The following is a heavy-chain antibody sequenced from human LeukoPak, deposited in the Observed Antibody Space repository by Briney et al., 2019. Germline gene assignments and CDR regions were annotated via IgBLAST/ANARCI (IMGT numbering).Heavy chain of an antibody. CDR1: GFTFSSYS. J-gene: IGHJ4*02. V-gene: IGHV3-23*01. CDR2: ISGSGGST. D-gene: IGHD6-19*01. CDR3: AKRARYSSGLPNYY. Sequence: GGSLRLSCAASGFTFSSYSMNWVRQAPGKGLEWVSAISGSGGSTYYADSVKGRFTISRDNSKNTLYLQMNSLRAEDTAVYYCAKRARYSSGLPNYYWGQGTLVTVSS.